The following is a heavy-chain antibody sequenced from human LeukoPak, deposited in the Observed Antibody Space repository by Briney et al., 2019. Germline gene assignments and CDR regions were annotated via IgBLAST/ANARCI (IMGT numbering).Heavy chain of an antibody. V-gene: IGHV3-7*03. J-gene: IGHJ4*02. Sequence: GGSLRLFCTVSGITFHKSWMTWVRQTPGKRLEWVANINPDGSARNYVDSVKGRFTISRDNSKNTLYLHMNSLRVEDTAVYYCAKGPRPYCGSANCLLFDYWGLGTLVTASS. CDR1: GITFHKSW. D-gene: IGHD2-2*01. CDR2: INPDGSAR. CDR3: AKGPRPYCGSANCLLFDY.